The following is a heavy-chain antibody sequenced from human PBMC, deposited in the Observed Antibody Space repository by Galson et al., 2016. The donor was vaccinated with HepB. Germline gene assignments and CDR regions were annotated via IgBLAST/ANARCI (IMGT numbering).Heavy chain of an antibody. V-gene: IGHV3-74*03. J-gene: IGHJ6*02. CDR1: GLNFNPYW. CDR2: INSDGSIT. CDR3: ALEKIYVGSLDV. Sequence: SLRLSCAASGLNFNPYWMHWVRQVPGKGLMWLSHINSDGSITTYADSVRGRFSISRDNAKNTLYLHMNGLRAEDTAHYYCALEKIYVGSLDVWGQGTTVTVSS. D-gene: IGHD3-10*01.